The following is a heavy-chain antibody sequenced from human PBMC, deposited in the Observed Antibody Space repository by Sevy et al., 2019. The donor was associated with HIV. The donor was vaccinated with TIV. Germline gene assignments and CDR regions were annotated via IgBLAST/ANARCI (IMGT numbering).Heavy chain of an antibody. CDR1: GFTFSSYW. D-gene: IGHD1-26*01. V-gene: IGHV3-7*01. Sequence: GGSLRLSCAASGFTFSSYWMNWVRQAPGKGLEWVANIKQDGSEKYYVDSVKGRFTISRDNAKNSLYLQMNSLRADDTALYYWAREIVGATTGWFDPWGQGTLVTVSS. J-gene: IGHJ5*02. CDR2: IKQDGSEK. CDR3: AREIVGATTGWFDP.